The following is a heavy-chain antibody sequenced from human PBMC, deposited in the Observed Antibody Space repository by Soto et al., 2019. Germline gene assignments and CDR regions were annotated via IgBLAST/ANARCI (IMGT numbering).Heavy chain of an antibody. J-gene: IGHJ3*02. CDR3: ARHPDYHDAFDI. CDR2: IYYSGST. CDR1: CGSISSSSYY. V-gene: IGHV4-39*01. D-gene: IGHD4-17*01. Sequence: SETLSLTCTVSCGSISSSSYYWGWIRQPPGKGLEWIGSIYYSGSTYYNPSLKSRVTISVDTSKNQFSLKLSSVTAADTAVYYCARHPDYHDAFDIWGQGTMVTVSS.